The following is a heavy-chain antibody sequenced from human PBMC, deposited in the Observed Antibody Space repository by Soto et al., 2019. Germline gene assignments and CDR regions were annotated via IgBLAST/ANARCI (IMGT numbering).Heavy chain of an antibody. CDR3: ATSIGSGSRAFDY. CDR1: GDTFNFYT. D-gene: IGHD3-10*01. CDR2: FNPILSFS. J-gene: IGHJ4*02. V-gene: IGHV1-69*02. Sequence: QVQLVQSGAEVKKPGSSVKVSCKASGDTFNFYTINWVRQAPGLGLEWMGRFNPILSFSNSALKFQGRVTLTAHKSTSTAYMVLSSLRSEDTAIYYCATSIGSGSRAFDYWGQGALVTVSS.